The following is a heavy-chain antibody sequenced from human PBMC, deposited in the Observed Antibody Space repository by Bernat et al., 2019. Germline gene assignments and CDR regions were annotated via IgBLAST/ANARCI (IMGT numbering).Heavy chain of an antibody. CDR2: ISSNGGST. J-gene: IGHJ4*02. V-gene: IGHV3-64*04. Sequence: VQLVESGGGLVQPGGSLRLSCSASGFTFSSYAMHWVRQAPGKGLEYVSAISSNGGSTYYADSVKGRFTISRDNSKNTLYLQMNSLRAEDTAVYYCAKVLEYSSGWYWGGAFDYWGQGTLVTVSS. D-gene: IGHD6-19*01. CDR1: GFTFSSYA. CDR3: AKVLEYSSGWYWGGAFDY.